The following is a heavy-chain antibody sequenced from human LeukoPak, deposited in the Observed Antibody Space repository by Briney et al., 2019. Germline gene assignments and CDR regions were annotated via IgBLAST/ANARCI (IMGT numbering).Heavy chain of an antibody. V-gene: IGHV1-2*02. CDR3: ARLNTLDY. D-gene: IGHD1/OR15-1a*01. CDR1: GGTFSSYA. Sequence: VASVKVSCKASGGTFSSYAISWVRQAPGQGLEWMGWINPSSGGTDCAQKFLGRVTMTRDTSISTAYMELNRLRSDDTAVYYCARLNTLDYWGQGTLVTVSS. J-gene: IGHJ4*02. CDR2: INPSSGGT.